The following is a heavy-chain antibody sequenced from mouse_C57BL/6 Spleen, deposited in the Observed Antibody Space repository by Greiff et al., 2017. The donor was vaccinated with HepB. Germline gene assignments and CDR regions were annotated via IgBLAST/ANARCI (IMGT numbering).Heavy chain of an antibody. D-gene: IGHD4-1*01. CDR2: IYPGDGDT. CDR1: GYAFSSSW. CDR3: ARELGHYAMDY. J-gene: IGHJ4*01. Sequence: QVQLKESGPELVKPGASVKISCKASGYAFSSSWMNWVKQRPGKGLEWIGRIYPGDGDTNYNGKFKGKATLTADKSSSTAYMQLSSLTSEDSAVYFCARELGHYAMDYWGQGTSVTVSS. V-gene: IGHV1-82*01.